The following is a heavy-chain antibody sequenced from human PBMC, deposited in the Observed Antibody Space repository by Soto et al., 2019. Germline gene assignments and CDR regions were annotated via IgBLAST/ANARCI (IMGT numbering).Heavy chain of an antibody. Sequence: GGSLLLSGAASGFTFRDYYMTCIRQAPSKGLEWVSYIHSSGSTIYYADSVKGRFTISRDNAKNSLYLQMNSLSAEDTAVYYCARAVNWNEFDPWGKGALVTVSS. CDR1: GFTFRDYY. J-gene: IGHJ5*02. CDR3: ARAVNWNEFDP. D-gene: IGHD1-1*01. V-gene: IGHV3-11*01. CDR2: IHSSGSTI.